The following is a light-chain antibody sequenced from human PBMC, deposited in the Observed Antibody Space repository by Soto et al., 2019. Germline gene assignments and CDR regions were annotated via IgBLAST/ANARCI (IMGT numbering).Light chain of an antibody. Sequence: EIVMTQSPATLSVSPGERATLSCRASQNVSSNLAWFQQKPGQAPRLLIYAASTRATGLPARFSGSASGSDFTLTISSLQSEDSAIYYCQQRSNWPQTFGQGTKVDI. CDR3: QQRSNWPQT. J-gene: IGKJ1*01. CDR2: AAS. CDR1: QNVSSN. V-gene: IGKV3-15*01.